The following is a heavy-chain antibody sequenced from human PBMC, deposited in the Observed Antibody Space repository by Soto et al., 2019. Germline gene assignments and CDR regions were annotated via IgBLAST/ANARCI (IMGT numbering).Heavy chain of an antibody. D-gene: IGHD3-22*01. CDR2: IYSGGST. CDR1: GFTVSSNY. V-gene: IGHV3-66*01. J-gene: IGHJ4*02. Sequence: GGSLRLSCAASGFTVSSNYMSWVRQAPGKGLEWVSVIYSGGSTYYADSVKGRFTISRDNSKNTLYLQMNSLRAEDTAVYYCARGGTYYYDSSGYPDDYWGQGTLVTVSS. CDR3: ARGGTYYYDSSGYPDDY.